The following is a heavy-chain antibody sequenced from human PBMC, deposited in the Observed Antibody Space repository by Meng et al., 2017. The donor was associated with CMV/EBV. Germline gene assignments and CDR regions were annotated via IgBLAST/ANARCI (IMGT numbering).Heavy chain of an antibody. D-gene: IGHD3-3*01. CDR3: TTGVGRFLEWLLFPYGMDV. Sequence: GESLKISCAASGFTFSSYWMSWVRQAPGKGLEWVGRIKSKTDGGTTDYAAPVKGRFTISRDDSKNTLYLQMNSLKTEDTAVYYCTTGVGRFLEWLLFPYGMDVWGQGTTVTVSS. J-gene: IGHJ6*02. CDR2: IKSKTDGGTT. CDR1: GFTFSSYW. V-gene: IGHV3-15*01.